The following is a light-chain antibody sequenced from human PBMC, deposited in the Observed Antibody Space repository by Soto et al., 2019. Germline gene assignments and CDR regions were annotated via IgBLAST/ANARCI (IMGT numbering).Light chain of an antibody. CDR2: DVS. CDR3: QQYYGFPWT. J-gene: IGKJ1*01. V-gene: IGKV1-5*01. CDR1: QNVSHW. Sequence: DIQMTQSPSTLSASIGDRVTITSRASQNVSHWLAWYRQKPGKAPNLLIYDVSSSESGVPSRFSGSGSGTEFTLTVSSLQPDDFATYFCQQYYGFPWTFGQGTKVEIK.